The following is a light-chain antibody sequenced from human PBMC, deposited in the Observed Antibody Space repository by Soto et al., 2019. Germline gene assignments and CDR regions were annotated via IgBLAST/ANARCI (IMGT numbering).Light chain of an antibody. V-gene: IGKV1-5*01. CDR2: DAS. Sequence: DIQMTQSPSSLSASVGDRVTITCRASQSISNYLNWYQQKPGKAPKLLIYDASSLQSGVPSRFSGSGSGTEFTLTISSLQPDDFATYYCQQFHSYSWTFGQGTKVDIK. CDR1: QSISNY. J-gene: IGKJ1*01. CDR3: QQFHSYSWT.